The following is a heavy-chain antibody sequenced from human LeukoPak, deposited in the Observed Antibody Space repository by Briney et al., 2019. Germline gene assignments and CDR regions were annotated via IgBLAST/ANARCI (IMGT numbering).Heavy chain of an antibody. D-gene: IGHD3-3*01. J-gene: IGHJ6*03. CDR1: GYTFTSYG. CDR2: ISAYNGKT. V-gene: IGHV1-18*01. Sequence: ASVKVPCKASGYTFTSYGISWVRQAPGQGLEWMGWISAYNGKTNYAQKLQGRVTMTTDTSTSTAYMELRSLRSDDTAVYYCARSLLNALRFLEWLNYMDVWGKGTTVTVSS. CDR3: ARSLLNALRFLEWLNYMDV.